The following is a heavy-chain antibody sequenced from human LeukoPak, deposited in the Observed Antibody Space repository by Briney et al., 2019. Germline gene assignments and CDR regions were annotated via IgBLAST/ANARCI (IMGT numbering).Heavy chain of an antibody. V-gene: IGHV4-31*03. D-gene: IGHD6-19*01. CDR3: AREVAVAGAFDI. CDR2: IYYSGST. CDR1: GGSISRGGYY. Sequence: SETLSLTCTVSGGSISRGGYYWSWIRQHPGKGLEWIGYIYYSGSTYYNPSLKSRVTISVDTSKNQFSLKLSSVTAADTAVYYCAREVAVAGAFDIWGQGTMVTVSS. J-gene: IGHJ3*02.